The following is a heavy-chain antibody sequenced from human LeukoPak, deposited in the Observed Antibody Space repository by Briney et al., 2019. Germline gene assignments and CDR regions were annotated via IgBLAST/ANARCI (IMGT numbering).Heavy chain of an antibody. V-gene: IGHV1-46*01. D-gene: IGHD3-10*01. Sequence: ASVKVSCKASGYTFTSYYMHWVRQAPGQGLERMGIINPSGGSTSYAQKFQGRVTTTRDTSTSTVYMELSSLRSEDTAVYYCARDRVVRGVIKYWFDPWGQGTLVTVSS. CDR1: GYTFTSYY. CDR2: INPSGGST. CDR3: ARDRVVRGVIKYWFDP. J-gene: IGHJ5*02.